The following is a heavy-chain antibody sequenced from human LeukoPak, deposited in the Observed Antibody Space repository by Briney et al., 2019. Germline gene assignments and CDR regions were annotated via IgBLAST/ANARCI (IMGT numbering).Heavy chain of an antibody. CDR3: ARDPQRITMVRGVIPLFDY. V-gene: IGHV1-2*02. CDR2: INPNSGGT. D-gene: IGHD3-10*01. Sequence: ASVKVSCKASGYTFTGYYMHWVRQAPGQGLEWMGWINPNSGGTNYAQKFQGRVTMARDTSISTAYMELSRLRSDDTAVYYCARDPQRITMVRGVIPLFDYWGQGTLVTVSS. J-gene: IGHJ4*02. CDR1: GYTFTGYY.